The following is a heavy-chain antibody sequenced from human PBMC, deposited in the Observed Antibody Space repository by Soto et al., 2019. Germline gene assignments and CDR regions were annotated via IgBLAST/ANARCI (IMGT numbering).Heavy chain of an antibody. CDR2: INAGNGNT. CDR1: GYTFTSYA. V-gene: IGHV1-3*01. Sequence: ASVKVSCKASGYTFTSYAMHWVRQAPGQRLEWMGWINAGNGNTKYSQKFQGRVTITRDTSASTAYMELSSLRSEDTAVYYCARASSIAARPVHYNWFDPWGQGTLVAVSS. J-gene: IGHJ5*02. CDR3: ARASSIAARPVHYNWFDP. D-gene: IGHD6-6*01.